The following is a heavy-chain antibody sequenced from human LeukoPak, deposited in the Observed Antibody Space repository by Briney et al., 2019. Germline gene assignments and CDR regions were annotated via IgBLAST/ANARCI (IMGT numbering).Heavy chain of an antibody. J-gene: IGHJ4*02. D-gene: IGHD3-3*01. Sequence: GGSLRLSCAASGFTFSSYWMSWVRQAPGKGLEWVANIKQDGSEKYYVDSVKGRFTISRDNAKNSLYLQMNSLRAEDTAVYYCARSYYDFWSGYIVYWGQGTLATVSS. CDR1: GFTFSSYW. V-gene: IGHV3-7*01. CDR3: ARSYYDFWSGYIVY. CDR2: IKQDGSEK.